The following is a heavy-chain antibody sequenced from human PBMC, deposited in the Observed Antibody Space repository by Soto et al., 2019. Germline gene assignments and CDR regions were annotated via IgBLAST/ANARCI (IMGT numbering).Heavy chain of an antibody. CDR2: IWYDGSNK. J-gene: IGHJ5*02. Sequence: QVQLVESGGGVVQPGRSLRLSCAASGFTFSSYGMHWVRQAPGKGLEWVAVIWYDGSNKYYADSVKGRFTISRDNSENTLYLQMNSLRAEDTAVYYCARGSGSYASWFDPWGQGTLVTVSS. CDR1: GFTFSSYG. D-gene: IGHD1-26*01. V-gene: IGHV3-33*01. CDR3: ARGSGSYASWFDP.